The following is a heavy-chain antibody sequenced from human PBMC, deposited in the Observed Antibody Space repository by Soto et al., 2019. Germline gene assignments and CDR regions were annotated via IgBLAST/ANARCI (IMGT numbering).Heavy chain of an antibody. D-gene: IGHD4-4*01. Sequence: AETRSLTCTVSGGSIRSYYWSWIRQPPGKGLEWIGYIYYIGSTNYNPSLKSRVTISVDTSKNQFSLKLSSVTAADTAVFYCARFDYSNYYFDYWGQGTLVTVSS. V-gene: IGHV4-59*01. CDR3: ARFDYSNYYFDY. J-gene: IGHJ4*02. CDR2: IYYIGST. CDR1: GGSIRSYY.